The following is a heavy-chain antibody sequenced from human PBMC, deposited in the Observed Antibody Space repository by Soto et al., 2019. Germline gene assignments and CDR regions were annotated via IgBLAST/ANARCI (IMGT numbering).Heavy chain of an antibody. CDR1: GGYIRSYY. V-gene: IGHV4-59*01. CDR2: IYYSGST. Sequence: QVQLQESGPGLVKPSETLSITCTVSGGYIRSYYWSWIRQPPGKGLEWNGYIYYSGSTNYIPSLTSRVTISVDTSKNQFSLKRSSVTAADTAAYYCARSDGRYWGQGTLVTVSS. CDR3: ARSDGRY. J-gene: IGHJ4*02.